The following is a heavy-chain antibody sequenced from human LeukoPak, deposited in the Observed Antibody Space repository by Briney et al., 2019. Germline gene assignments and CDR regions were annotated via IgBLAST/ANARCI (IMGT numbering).Heavy chain of an antibody. V-gene: IGHV3-33*01. CDR3: ARDTRDVDWTLGAFDI. J-gene: IGHJ3*02. D-gene: IGHD3/OR15-3a*01. CDR1: GFTFSTYG. Sequence: GGSLRLSCAASGFTFSTYGMHWVRQAPGKGLEWVAVIWYDGSNKYYADSVKGRFTISRDNSKNTLYLQMNSLRAEDSAVYYCARDTRDVDWTLGAFDIWGQGTKVTVSS. CDR2: IWYDGSNK.